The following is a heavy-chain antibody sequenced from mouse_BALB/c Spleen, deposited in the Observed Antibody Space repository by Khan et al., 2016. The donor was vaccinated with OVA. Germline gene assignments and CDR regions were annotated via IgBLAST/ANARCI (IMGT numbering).Heavy chain of an antibody. CDR2: INPSNGYT. CDR1: GYTFTSYT. V-gene: IGHV1-4*01. Sequence: VQLQESGAELARPGASVKMSCKASGYTFTSYTIHWIKKRPGQGLEWIGYINPSNGYTNYNQKFKDKATLTTDKSSTTAYLQLSSLTSDDSAVYTCVRDGAYHRNDSWFAYWGQGTLVNVSA. D-gene: IGHD2-14*01. J-gene: IGHJ3*01. CDR3: VRDGAYHRNDSWFAY.